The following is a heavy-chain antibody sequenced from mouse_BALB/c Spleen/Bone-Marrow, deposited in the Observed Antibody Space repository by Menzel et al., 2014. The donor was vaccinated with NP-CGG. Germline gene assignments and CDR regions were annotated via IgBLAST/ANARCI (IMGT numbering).Heavy chain of an antibody. CDR1: GYTFTDYA. D-gene: IGHD2-1*01. CDR2: ISTYYGDA. V-gene: IGHV1S137*01. Sequence: VQLQQSGAELVRPGVSVKISCKGSGYTFTDYAMHWVKQSHAKSLEWIGVISTYYGDASYNQEFKGKATMTVDKSSSTAYMELARLTSEDSAIYYCAREGGNFPWFAYWGQGTLVTVSA. CDR3: AREGGNFPWFAY. J-gene: IGHJ3*01.